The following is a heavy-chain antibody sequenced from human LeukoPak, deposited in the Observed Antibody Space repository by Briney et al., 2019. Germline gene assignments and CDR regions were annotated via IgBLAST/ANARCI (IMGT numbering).Heavy chain of an antibody. V-gene: IGHV3-23*01. CDR3: AKQGVGYYDFWSGSDALDI. Sequence: GGSLRLSCAASGFTFSSYAMSWVRQAPGKGLEWVSAISGSGGSTYYADSVKGRFTISRDNSKNTLYLQMNSLRAEDTAVYYCAKQGVGYYDFWSGSDALDIWGQGTMVTVSS. D-gene: IGHD3-3*01. CDR2: ISGSGGST. J-gene: IGHJ3*02. CDR1: GFTFSSYA.